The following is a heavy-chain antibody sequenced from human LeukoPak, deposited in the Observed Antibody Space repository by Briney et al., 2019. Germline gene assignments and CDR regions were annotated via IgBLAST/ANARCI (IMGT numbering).Heavy chain of an antibody. D-gene: IGHD3-10*01. J-gene: IGHJ4*02. CDR2: IKTDGSET. Sequence: GGSLRLSCAASGLTFSSYWMSWVRQVPGKGLEWVANIKTDGSETYFVDSVKGRFTMSRDNAKDSLYLQMNSLRADDTAVYYCAREGRGYGSGSPFDYWGQGTLVTVSS. V-gene: IGHV3-7*01. CDR1: GLTFSSYW. CDR3: AREGRGYGSGSPFDY.